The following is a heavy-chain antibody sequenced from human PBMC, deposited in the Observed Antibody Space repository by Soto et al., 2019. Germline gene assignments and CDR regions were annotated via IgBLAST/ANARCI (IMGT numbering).Heavy chain of an antibody. CDR2: IYYSGST. Sequence: SETLSLTCTVSGGSISSYYWSWIRHPPGKGLEWIGYIYYSGSTNYNPSLKSRVTISVDTSKNQFSLKLSSVTAADTAVYYCARAITGTMRWFDPWGQGTLVTVSS. J-gene: IGHJ5*02. CDR1: GGSISSYY. CDR3: ARAITGTMRWFDP. V-gene: IGHV4-59*01. D-gene: IGHD1-7*01.